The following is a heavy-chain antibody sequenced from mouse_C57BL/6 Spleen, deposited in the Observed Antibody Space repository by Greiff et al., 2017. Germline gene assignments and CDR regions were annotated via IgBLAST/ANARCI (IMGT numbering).Heavy chain of an antibody. CDR1: GYTFTSYW. J-gene: IGHJ4*01. V-gene: IGHV1-55*01. CDR2: IYPGSGST. Sequence: VKLQQPGAELVKPGASVKMSCKASGYTFTSYWITWVQQTPGQGLAWIGDIYPGSGSTNYNEKFKSKATLTVDTSSSTAYVQLSGLTSGDSAVYNCAKLGGAMDYWGKGTSVSVS. CDR3: AKLGGAMDY. D-gene: IGHD4-1*01.